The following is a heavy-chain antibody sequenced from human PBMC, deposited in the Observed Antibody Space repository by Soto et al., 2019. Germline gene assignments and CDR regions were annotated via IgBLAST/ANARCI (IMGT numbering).Heavy chain of an antibody. CDR2: INSDGSST. V-gene: IGHV3-74*01. CDR3: ARNRGGWRSFDY. D-gene: IGHD6-19*01. J-gene: IGHJ4*02. CDR1: GFTFSSYW. Sequence: VGSLRLSCAASGFTFSSYWMHWVRQAPGKGLVWVSRINSDGSSTSYADSVKGRFTISRDNAKNTLYLQMNSLRAEDTAVYYCARNRGGWRSFDYWGQGTLVTVS.